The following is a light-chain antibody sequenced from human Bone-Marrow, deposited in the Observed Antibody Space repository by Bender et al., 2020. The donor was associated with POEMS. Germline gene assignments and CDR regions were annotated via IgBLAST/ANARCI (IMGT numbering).Light chain of an antibody. Sequence: QSALTQPPSASGSPGQSVTISCTGTSSDVGAYNYVSWYQQHPGKAPKLIIYEVNSRPSGVPDRFSGSKSGNTASLTVSGLQAEDEADYYCGSYTRNTKYVFGSGTKVTVL. CDR1: SSDVGAYNY. J-gene: IGLJ1*01. V-gene: IGLV2-8*01. CDR2: EVN. CDR3: GSYTRNTKYV.